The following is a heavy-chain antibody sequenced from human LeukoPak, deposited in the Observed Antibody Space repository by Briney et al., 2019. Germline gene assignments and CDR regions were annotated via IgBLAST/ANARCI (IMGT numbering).Heavy chain of an antibody. V-gene: IGHV3-23*01. CDR2: ISGSGGST. J-gene: IGHJ5*02. D-gene: IGHD3-22*01. CDR3: AKSAYYYDSSGYPPEDWFDP. Sequence: GGSLRLSCAASGFTFSSCAMSWVRQAPGKGLEWVSAISGSGGSTYYADSVKGRFTISRDNSKNTLYLQMNSLRAEDTAVYYCAKSAYYYDSSGYPPEDWFDPWGQGTLVTVSS. CDR1: GFTFSSCA.